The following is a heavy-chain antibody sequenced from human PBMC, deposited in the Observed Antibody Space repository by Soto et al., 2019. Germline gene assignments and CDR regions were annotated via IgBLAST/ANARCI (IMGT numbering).Heavy chain of an antibody. CDR1: GLPLSGHH. D-gene: IGHD6-19*01. J-gene: IGHJ3*02. CDR3: AREAYSSGRAGCFDI. Sequence: GGSMRVSCAAAGLPLSGHHMHWVRQTPGKGLEWVAVFSSDGSIRIYADSVKGRFTISRDHSTNTLYLQMDSLTTEDTAVYYCAREAYSSGRAGCFDIWGQGTLVTVSS. V-gene: IGHV3-30-3*01. CDR2: FSSDGSIR.